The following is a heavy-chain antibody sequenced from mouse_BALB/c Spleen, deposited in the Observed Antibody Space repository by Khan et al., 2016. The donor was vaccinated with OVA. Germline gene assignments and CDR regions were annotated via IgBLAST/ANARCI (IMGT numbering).Heavy chain of an antibody. CDR2: IYPGSGYI. D-gene: IGHD3-2*02. J-gene: IGHJ3*01. CDR3: ARAGYGGFSH. V-gene: IGHV1-77*01. Sequence: QVQLKESGPELVKPGASVKMSCKASGYTFTDFLISWLKQRPGQGLEWIGEIYPGSGYIYYNEKFKGKATLNSDNSSNTAYLQLTSLTSEDSAVYFCARAGYGGFSHWGQGTLVTVSA. CDR1: GYTFTDFL.